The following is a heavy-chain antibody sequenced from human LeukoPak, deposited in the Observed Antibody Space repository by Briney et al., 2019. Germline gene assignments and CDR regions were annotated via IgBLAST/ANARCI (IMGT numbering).Heavy chain of an antibody. J-gene: IGHJ5*02. D-gene: IGHD6-13*01. CDR1: GFTFSSYG. CDR2: ISYDGRNK. V-gene: IGHV3-30*18. Sequence: PGRSLRLSCAASGFTFSSYGMHWVRQAPGKGLEWVAVISYDGRNKYYADSVKGRFTISRDNSKNTLYLQMNSLRAEDTAVYYCAKVSTTSTGYSSSWYYKTYNWFDPWGQGTLVTVSS. CDR3: AKVSTTSTGYSSSWYYKTYNWFDP.